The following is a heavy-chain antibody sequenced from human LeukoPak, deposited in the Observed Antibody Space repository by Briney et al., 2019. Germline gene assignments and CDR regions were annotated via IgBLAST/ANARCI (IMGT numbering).Heavy chain of an antibody. J-gene: IGHJ4*02. D-gene: IGHD3-16*02. V-gene: IGHV3-30*04. CDR1: GFTFSSYA. CDR2: ISYDGSNK. CDR3: ARDGSWGSYRYAYSFDY. Sequence: PGRSLRLSCAASGFTFSSYAMHWVRQAPGKGLEWVAVISYDGSNKYYADSRKGRFTISRDNSKNTLYLKMNRLRDEETAVYYCARDGSWGSYRYAYSFDYWGQGTLVTVSS.